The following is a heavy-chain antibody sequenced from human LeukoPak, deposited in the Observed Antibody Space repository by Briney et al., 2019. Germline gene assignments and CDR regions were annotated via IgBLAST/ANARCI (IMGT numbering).Heavy chain of an antibody. CDR3: ASDYGGSGYFRH. V-gene: IGHV3-66*01. CDR2: IYSGGTT. D-gene: IGHD4-23*01. CDR1: GFTVSSNY. Sequence: SGGSLRLSCAASGFTVSSNYMNWVRQAPGKGLEWVSVIYSGGTTYYADSVKGRFTISRDNSKNTLYLQMNSLRAEDTAVYYCASDYGGSGYFRHWGQGTLVTVSS. J-gene: IGHJ1*01.